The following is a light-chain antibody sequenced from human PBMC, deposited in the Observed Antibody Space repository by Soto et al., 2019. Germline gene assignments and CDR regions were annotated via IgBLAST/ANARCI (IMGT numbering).Light chain of an antibody. Sequence: DIVLTQSPGTLSLSQGGRPILSCSAIQTVTNNYLAWCQHKPGQAPRLLISDASNRATGIPARFSGSGSGTDFTLTISSLEPEDFAVYYCQQRSNWPPITFGQGPLLEIK. CDR3: QQRSNWPPIT. CDR2: DAS. J-gene: IGKJ5*01. V-gene: IGKV3-11*01. CDR1: QTVTNNY.